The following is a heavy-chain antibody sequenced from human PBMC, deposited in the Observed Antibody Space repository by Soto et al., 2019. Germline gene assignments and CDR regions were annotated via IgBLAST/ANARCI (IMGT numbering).Heavy chain of an antibody. V-gene: IGHV4-61*08. D-gene: IGHD3-10*01. CDR3: ARSPNYYYYGFDV. J-gene: IGHJ6*02. CDR2: VYYSGST. Sequence: TSETLSLTCTVSGGSVSSGDYFWSWLRQSPGKRLEWIAYVYYSGSTNYNPSLKSRATISVDTSKSQVSLTLTSMTAADAALYYCARSPNYYYYGFDVWGQGTAVTVSS. CDR1: GGSVSSGDYF.